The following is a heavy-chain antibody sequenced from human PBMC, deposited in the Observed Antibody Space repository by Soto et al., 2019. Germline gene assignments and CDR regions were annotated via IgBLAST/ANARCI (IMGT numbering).Heavy chain of an antibody. CDR1: GFSFVRYG. J-gene: IGHJ6*02. CDR2: IWYDGSNK. CDR3: ARDPDDTWRPGYYGMDV. Sequence: QVQLVESGGGVVQPGRSLTLSCAASGFSFVRYGMHWVRQAPGKGLEWVAVIWYDGSNKYYADSVKGRFTISRDNSKNTLYLQMNSLRAEDTAVYYCARDPDDTWRPGYYGMDVWGQGTTVTVSS. V-gene: IGHV3-33*08. D-gene: IGHD1-1*01.